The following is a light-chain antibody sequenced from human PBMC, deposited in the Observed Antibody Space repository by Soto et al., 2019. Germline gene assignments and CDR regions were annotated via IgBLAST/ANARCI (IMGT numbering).Light chain of an antibody. J-gene: IGLJ3*02. CDR2: EVD. V-gene: IGLV2-14*02. Sequence: QSALTQPASVSGSPGQSITISCTGTSSDVGTYNLVSWYQQHPGRAPKLIIYEVDSRTSGISDRFSGSKSGNTASLTISGLQPEDEADYYCSSFTNTNSLEDWVFGGGTKSPS. CDR3: SSFTNTNSLEDWV. CDR1: SSDVGTYNL.